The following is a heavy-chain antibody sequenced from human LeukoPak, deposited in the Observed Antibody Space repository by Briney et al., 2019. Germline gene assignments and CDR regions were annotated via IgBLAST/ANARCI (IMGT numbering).Heavy chain of an antibody. CDR2: ISWNSGRI. V-gene: IGHV3-9*01. J-gene: IGHJ4*02. CDR1: GFTFDDYA. CDR3: AKDISYSSSSGVFDY. Sequence: GRCLRLSCAASGFTFDDYAMHWVRQAPGKGLEWVSGISWNSGRIGHADSVKGRFTISRDSAKNSLYLLMNSLRAEDTALYYCAKDISYSSSSGVFDYWGQGTLVTVSS. D-gene: IGHD6-6*01.